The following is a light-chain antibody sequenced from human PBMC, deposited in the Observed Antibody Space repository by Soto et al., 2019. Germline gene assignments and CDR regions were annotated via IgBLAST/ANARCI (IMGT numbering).Light chain of an antibody. CDR3: QQRSNWPT. Sequence: EIVLTQSPGTVSLSPGERATLSCRASQIVSSSYLAWYQPKPGQAPRLLIYGASSRATGIPDRFSGSGSGTDFNLTISRLEPEDFGVYFCQQRSNWPTFGQGTRLEIK. J-gene: IGKJ5*01. CDR2: GAS. CDR1: QIVSSSY. V-gene: IGKV3D-20*02.